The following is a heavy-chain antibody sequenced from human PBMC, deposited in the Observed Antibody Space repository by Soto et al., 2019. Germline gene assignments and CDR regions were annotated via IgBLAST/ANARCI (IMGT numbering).Heavy chain of an antibody. CDR3: ARSYYDFWSGYVRGAFDI. CDR2: ISAYNGNT. J-gene: IGHJ3*02. CDR1: GYGFTSYG. D-gene: IGHD3-3*01. Sequence: ASVKVSCKANGYGFTSYGISWVRQAPGQGLEWMGWISAYNGNTNYAQKLQGRVTMTTDTSTSTAYMELRSLRSDDTAVYYCARSYYDFWSGYVRGAFDIWGQGTMVTVSS. V-gene: IGHV1-18*01.